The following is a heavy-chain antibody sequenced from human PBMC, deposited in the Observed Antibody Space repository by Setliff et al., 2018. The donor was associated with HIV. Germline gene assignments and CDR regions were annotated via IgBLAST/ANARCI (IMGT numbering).Heavy chain of an antibody. Sequence: LRLSCTASGFTFSDYYMDWVRQAPGQGLEWVGRTRNKANSYTTEYAESVKGRFTISSDDPKNSVYLQMNSLKIEDTAVYYCTREVQGGMDVWGQGTTVTVSS. CDR2: TRNKANSYTT. V-gene: IGHV3-72*01. J-gene: IGHJ6*02. CDR1: GFTFSDYY. CDR3: TREVQGGMDV.